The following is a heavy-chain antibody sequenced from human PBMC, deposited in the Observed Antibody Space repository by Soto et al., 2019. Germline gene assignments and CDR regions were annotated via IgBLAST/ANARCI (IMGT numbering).Heavy chain of an antibody. D-gene: IGHD3-22*01. J-gene: IGHJ3*02. CDR1: GFTFSSYA. CDR3: PMIVVVITGGAFDI. CDR2: ISSNGGST. Sequence: PGGSLRLSCSASGFTFSSYAMHWVRQAPGKGLEYVSAISSNGGSTYYADSVKGRFTISRDNSKNTLYLQMSSLRAEDTAVYYFPMIVVVITGGAFDIWGQGTMVTVSS. V-gene: IGHV3-64D*08.